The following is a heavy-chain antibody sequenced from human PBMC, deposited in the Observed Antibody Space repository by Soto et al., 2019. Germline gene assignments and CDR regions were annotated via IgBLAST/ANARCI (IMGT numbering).Heavy chain of an antibody. CDR3: ARVLWRNDSSGYLHYYYGMDV. D-gene: IGHD3-22*01. CDR1: GYSFTSYW. CDR2: IDPSDSYT. J-gene: IGHJ6*02. Sequence: GESLKISCKGSGYSFTSYWISWVRQMPGKGLEWMGRIDPSDSYTNYSPSFQGHVTISADKSISTAHLQWSSLKASDTAMYYCARVLWRNDSSGYLHYYYGMDVWGQGTTVTVSS. V-gene: IGHV5-10-1*01.